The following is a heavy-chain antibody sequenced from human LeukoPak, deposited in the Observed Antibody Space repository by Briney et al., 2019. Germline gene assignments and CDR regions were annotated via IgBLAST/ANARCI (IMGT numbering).Heavy chain of an antibody. CDR1: GFPFSSYS. CDR2: ISASGSNI. CDR3: VRVKGTYFDF. V-gene: IGHV3-48*01. J-gene: IGHJ4*02. D-gene: IGHD1-1*01. Sequence: PGGSLRLSCAASGFPFSSYSMNWVRQAPGKWLEWVSYISASGSNIYYLDSVKGRFTVSRDNAMNSLFLQMDRPRAEDTAVYYCVRVKGTYFDFWGQGTLVTVSS.